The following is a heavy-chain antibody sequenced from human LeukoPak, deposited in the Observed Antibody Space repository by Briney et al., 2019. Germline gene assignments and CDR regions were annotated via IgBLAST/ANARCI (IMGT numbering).Heavy chain of an antibody. J-gene: IGHJ1*01. CDR3: ATPGVHYDPSGYYPFQH. D-gene: IGHD3-22*01. CDR1: GYTFTDYY. CDR2: INPNSGGT. Sequence: GASVKVSCKASGYTFTDYYMHWVRQAPGQGLECMGWINPNSGGTNFAQKFQGRVTMTRDMSISTVYMELSSLSSEDTAVYYCATPGVHYDPSGYYPFQHWGQGTLVTVSS. V-gene: IGHV1-2*02.